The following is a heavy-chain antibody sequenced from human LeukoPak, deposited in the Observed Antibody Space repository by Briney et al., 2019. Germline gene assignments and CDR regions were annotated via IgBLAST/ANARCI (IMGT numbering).Heavy chain of an antibody. CDR3: ARGYDFWSGFDY. V-gene: IGHV4-34*01. CDR2: INHSGST. Sequence: SETLSLTCAVYGGSFSGYYWSWIRQPPGKGLEWIGEINHSGSTNYNPSLKSRVTISVDTSKNQFSLKLSSVTAADTAVYYCARGYDFWSGFDYWGQGTLVTVSS. CDR1: GGSFSGYY. J-gene: IGHJ4*02. D-gene: IGHD3-3*01.